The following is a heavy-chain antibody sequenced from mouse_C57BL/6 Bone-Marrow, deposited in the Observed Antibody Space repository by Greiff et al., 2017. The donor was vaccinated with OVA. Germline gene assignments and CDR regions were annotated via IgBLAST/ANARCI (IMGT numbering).Heavy chain of an antibody. CDR3: ARHKSPYYYGSSLYWYFDV. J-gene: IGHJ1*03. Sequence: QVQLQQSGAELVKPGASVKLSCKASGYTFTEYTIHWVKQRSGQGLEWIGWFYPGSGSIKYNEKFKDKATLTADKSSSTVYMELSRLTSEDSAVYFCARHKSPYYYGSSLYWYFDVWGTGTTVTVSS. CDR2: FYPGSGSI. CDR1: GYTFTEYT. V-gene: IGHV1-62-2*01. D-gene: IGHD1-1*01.